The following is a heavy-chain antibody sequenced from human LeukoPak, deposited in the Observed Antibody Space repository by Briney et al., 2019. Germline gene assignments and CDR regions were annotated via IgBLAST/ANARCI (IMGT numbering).Heavy chain of an antibody. J-gene: IGHJ5*02. CDR3: TRGHYVGFDP. CDR2: VGSAGDI. CDR1: GLTFSTNG. D-gene: IGHD4-17*01. Sequence: GGSLRLSCEASGLTFSTNGFHWVRQATGKGLEWVSGVGSAGDIYYANSVKGRFTLSREVAKNSLFLQMNSLRVEDTAVYYCTRGHYVGFDPWGQGVLVTVSS. V-gene: IGHV3-13*01.